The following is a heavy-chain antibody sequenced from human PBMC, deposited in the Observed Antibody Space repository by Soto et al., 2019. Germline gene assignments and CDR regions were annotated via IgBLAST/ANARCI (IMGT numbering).Heavy chain of an antibody. V-gene: IGHV3-53*04. J-gene: IGHJ6*03. CDR2: IYSGGNT. Sequence: EVQLGESGGGLVQPGGSLRLSCAASGFNVSSNYMTWVRQAPGKGLEWLSGIYSGGNTYYTDSVKGRFTISRHNSENPIYLQMTSLRAEDTAVYYCARRAYYDFYMDVWGKGTPVTVSS. CDR3: ARRAYYDFYMDV. CDR1: GFNVSSNY.